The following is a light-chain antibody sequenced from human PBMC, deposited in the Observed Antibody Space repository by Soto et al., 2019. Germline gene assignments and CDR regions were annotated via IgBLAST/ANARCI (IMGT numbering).Light chain of an antibody. Sequence: EILLTQSPATLSVSPGERATLSCRASQSVSSNLAWYQQKPGQAPRLLIFGASTRANGIPARFSGSGSGTEFTLTISSLQSEDFAVYYCQQYNDWPPITFGQGTRLEIK. CDR1: QSVSSN. CDR3: QQYNDWPPIT. V-gene: IGKV3-15*01. J-gene: IGKJ5*01. CDR2: GAS.